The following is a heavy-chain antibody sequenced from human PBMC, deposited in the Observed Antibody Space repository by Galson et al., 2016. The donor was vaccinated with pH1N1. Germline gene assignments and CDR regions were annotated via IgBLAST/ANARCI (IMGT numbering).Heavy chain of an antibody. J-gene: IGHJ4*02. Sequence: ETLSLTCTVSGGSMTNYYCNWIRQPPGKGLEWIGYIYYSGDTTFNPSLESRVTMSVDTSKNQFSLSLSSVTAADTAVYFCARETDTALVTAFDYWGQGMLVTVSS. V-gene: IGHV4-59*01. CDR2: IYYSGDT. CDR1: GGSMTNYY. CDR3: ARETDTALVTAFDY. D-gene: IGHD5-18*01.